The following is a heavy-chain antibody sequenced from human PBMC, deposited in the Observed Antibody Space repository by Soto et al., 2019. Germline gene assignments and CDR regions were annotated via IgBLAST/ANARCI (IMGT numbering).Heavy chain of an antibody. Sequence: QVQLVESGGGVVQPGRSLRLSCAASGFTFSSYAMHWVRQAPGKGLEWVTVISYDGSNKYYADSVKGRFTVSRDNSKNTLYLQMNSLRAEDAAEYYCARDSWSFDYWGQGILVTVSS. CDR1: GFTFSSYA. CDR2: ISYDGSNK. D-gene: IGHD2-15*01. V-gene: IGHV3-30*01. CDR3: ARDSWSFDY. J-gene: IGHJ4*02.